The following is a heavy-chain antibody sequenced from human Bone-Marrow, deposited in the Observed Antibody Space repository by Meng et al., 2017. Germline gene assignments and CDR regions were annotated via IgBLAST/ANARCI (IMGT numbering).Heavy chain of an antibody. Sequence: SETLSLTCTVSGGSISSYYWSWIRQPPGKGLEWIGYIYYSGSTRYNPSLKSRVTISIDTSKNQFSLRLSTVTAADTAVYYCTKVHGEGYSSHWGQGTLVTVSS. V-gene: IGHV4-59*01. CDR3: TKVHGEGYSSH. CDR1: GGSISSYY. CDR2: IYYSGST. D-gene: IGHD5-24*01. J-gene: IGHJ4*02.